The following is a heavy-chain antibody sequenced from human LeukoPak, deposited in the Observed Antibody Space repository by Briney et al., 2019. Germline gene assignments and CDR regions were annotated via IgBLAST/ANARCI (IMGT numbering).Heavy chain of an antibody. J-gene: IGHJ6*03. V-gene: IGHV3-20*04. D-gene: IGHD2-15*01. CDR1: GFTFDDYG. CDR2: INWNGGST. CDR3: ARAYCSGGSCYSGSEDYYYYMDV. Sequence: GGSLRLSCAASGFTFDDYGMSWVRQAPGKGLEWVSGINWNGGSTGYADSVKGRFTISRDNAKNSLYLQMNSLRAEDTALYYCARAYCSGGSCYSGSEDYYYYMDVWGKGTTVTVSS.